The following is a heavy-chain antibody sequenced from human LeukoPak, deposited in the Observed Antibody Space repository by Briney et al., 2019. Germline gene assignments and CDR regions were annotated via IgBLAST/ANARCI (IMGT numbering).Heavy chain of an antibody. CDR2: ISSSGSTI. J-gene: IGHJ3*02. Sequence: GSLRLSCAASGFTFSDYYMSWIRQAPGKGLEWVSYISSSGSTIYYADSVKGRFTISRDNAKNSLYLQMNSLRAEDTAVYYCARYKPWGWLQSTVDAFDIWGQGTMVTVSS. D-gene: IGHD5-24*01. CDR3: ARYKPWGWLQSTVDAFDI. V-gene: IGHV3-11*04. CDR1: GFTFSDYY.